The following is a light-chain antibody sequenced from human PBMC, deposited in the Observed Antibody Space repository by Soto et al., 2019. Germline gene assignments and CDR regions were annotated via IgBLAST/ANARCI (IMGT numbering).Light chain of an antibody. V-gene: IGKV1-39*01. CDR3: QQSYSTPIT. J-gene: IGKJ5*01. Sequence: DIQMPQSPSSLYASVGDRVTITGRASQIISSYLNWYQQKPGKAPKLMIYAASSLQSGVPSRFSGSGSGTDFTLTISSLQPEDFATYYCQQSYSTPITFGQGTRLEIK. CDR2: AAS. CDR1: QIISSY.